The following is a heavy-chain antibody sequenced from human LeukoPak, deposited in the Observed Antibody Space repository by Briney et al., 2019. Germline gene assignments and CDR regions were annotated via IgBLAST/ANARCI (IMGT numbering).Heavy chain of an antibody. D-gene: IGHD3-22*01. Sequence: ASVKVSCKASGYTFTGYYMHWVRQAPGQGLEWMGWINPNSGGTNYAQKFQGRVTMTRDTSISTAYMELSRLRSDDTAVYYCARDGCYYDSSGYYYDWGQGTLVTVSS. V-gene: IGHV1-2*02. CDR1: GYTFTGYY. J-gene: IGHJ4*02. CDR3: ARDGCYYDSSGYYYD. CDR2: INPNSGGT.